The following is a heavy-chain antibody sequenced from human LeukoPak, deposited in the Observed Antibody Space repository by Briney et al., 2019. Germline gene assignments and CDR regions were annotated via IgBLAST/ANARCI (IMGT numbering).Heavy chain of an antibody. J-gene: IGHJ5*02. CDR2: INPNSGGT. CDR1: GYTFTRYY. Sequence: GASVTVSFTASGYTFTRYYMHWVRQAPGQGLEWMGWINPNSGGTNYAHTFQGRVTITTDTSISTAYMELSRLRSHDTAVYCCARGGEIAVAGVDWFDPWGQGTLVTVSS. CDR3: ARGGEIAVAGVDWFDP. D-gene: IGHD6-19*01. V-gene: IGHV1-2*02.